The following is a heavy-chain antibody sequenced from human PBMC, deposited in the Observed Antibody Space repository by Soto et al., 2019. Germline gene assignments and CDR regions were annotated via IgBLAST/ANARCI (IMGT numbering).Heavy chain of an antibody. J-gene: IGHJ4*02. Sequence: GGSLRLSCAASGFTFSSYAMSWVRQAPGKGLEWVSAISGSGGSTYYADSVKGRFTISRDNSKNTLYLQMNSLRAEDTAVYYYAKDQYYDSSGPSYYFDYWGQGTLVTVSS. D-gene: IGHD3-22*01. CDR3: AKDQYYDSSGPSYYFDY. CDR2: ISGSGGST. CDR1: GFTFSSYA. V-gene: IGHV3-23*01.